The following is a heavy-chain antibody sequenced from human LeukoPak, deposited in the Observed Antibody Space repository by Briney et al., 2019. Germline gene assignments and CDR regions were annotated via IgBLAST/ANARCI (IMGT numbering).Heavy chain of an antibody. Sequence: GESLKISCKGSGYSFTSYWIGWVRQMPGKGLEWMGIIYPGDSDTRYSPSFQGQVTISADKSISTAYLQWSSLKASDTAMYYCAIWGYYDSSGYYIFDYWGQGTLVTVSS. J-gene: IGHJ4*02. CDR1: GYSFTSYW. CDR3: AIWGYYDSSGYYIFDY. V-gene: IGHV5-51*01. D-gene: IGHD3-22*01. CDR2: IYPGDSDT.